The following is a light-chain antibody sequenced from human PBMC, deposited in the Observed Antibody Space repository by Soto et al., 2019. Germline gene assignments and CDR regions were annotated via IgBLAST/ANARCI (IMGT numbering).Light chain of an antibody. CDR1: SIDVVCYNY. J-gene: IGLJ1*01. CDR2: DVT. V-gene: IGLV2-14*01. Sequence: QSSLTQPASVSGSPGQSITISCPGTSIDVVCYNYVSWYQQQPGKAPKFMIYDVTNRPSGVSNRFSGSKSGNTASLTISGLQAEDEADYYCCSYTTSNTRQIVFGTGTKVTVL. CDR3: CSYTTSNTRQIV.